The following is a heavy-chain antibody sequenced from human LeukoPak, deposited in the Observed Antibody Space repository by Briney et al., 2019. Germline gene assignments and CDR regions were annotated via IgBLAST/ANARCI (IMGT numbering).Heavy chain of an antibody. J-gene: IGHJ4*02. CDR2: IVVGSGNT. CDR3: AAIGVNSSGGSCSTYYFDY. V-gene: IGHV1-58*01. D-gene: IGHD2-15*01. CDR1: GFTFTSSA. Sequence: ASVKVSCKASGFTFTSSAVQWVRQARGQRLEWIGWIVVGSGNTNYAQKFQERVTITRDMSTSTAYMELSSLRSEDTAVYYCAAIGVNSSGGSCSTYYFDYWGQGTLVTVSS.